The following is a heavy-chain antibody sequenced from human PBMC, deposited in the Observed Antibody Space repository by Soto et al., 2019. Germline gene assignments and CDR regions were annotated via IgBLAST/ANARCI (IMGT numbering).Heavy chain of an antibody. V-gene: IGHV5-51*01. J-gene: IGHJ4*02. CDR3: ARLDGSDTMVRGVILY. CDR1: GYSFTSYW. D-gene: IGHD3-10*01. CDR2: IYPGDSDT. Sequence: PGESLKISCKGSGYSFTSYWIGWVRQMPGKGLEWMGIIYPGDSDTRYSPSFQGQVTISADKSISTAYLQWSSLEASDTAMYYCARLDGSDTMVRGVILYWGQETLVTVSS.